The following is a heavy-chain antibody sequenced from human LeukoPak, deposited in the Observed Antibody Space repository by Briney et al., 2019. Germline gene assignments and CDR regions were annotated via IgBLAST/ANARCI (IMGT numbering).Heavy chain of an antibody. D-gene: IGHD6-13*01. CDR2: IKSKTDGGTT. J-gene: IGHJ5*02. Sequence: GGSLRLSCAASGFTFNDFAMTWVRQAPGKGLEWVGRIKSKTDGGTTDYAAPVKGRFTISRDDSKNTPYLQMNSLKTEDTAVYYCTTEYSSSFGWFDPWGQGTLVTVSS. CDR3: TTEYSSSFGWFDP. CDR1: GFTFNDFA. V-gene: IGHV3-15*01.